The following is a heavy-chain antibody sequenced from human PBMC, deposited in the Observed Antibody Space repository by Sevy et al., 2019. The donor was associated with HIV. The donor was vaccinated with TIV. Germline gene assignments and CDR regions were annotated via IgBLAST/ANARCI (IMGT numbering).Heavy chain of an antibody. V-gene: IGHV3-7*01. CDR2: IKGDGSDK. D-gene: IGHD3-16*01. CDR3: ADEKFGSFDY. CDR1: GFTFSANW. J-gene: IGHJ4*02. Sequence: GGSLRLSCAASGFTFSANWMNWVRQAPGKGLEWVANIKGDGSDKHYVDSVEGRFTISRDNAKNLLYLQMNSLRVEDKAVYYCADEKFGSFDYWGQGTLVTVSS.